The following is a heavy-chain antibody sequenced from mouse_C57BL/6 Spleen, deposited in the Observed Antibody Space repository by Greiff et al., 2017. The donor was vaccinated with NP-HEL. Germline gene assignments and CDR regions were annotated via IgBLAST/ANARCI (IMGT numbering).Heavy chain of an antibody. D-gene: IGHD2-4*01. CDR3: ARWIYYDYDGRVWCGY. Sequence: VQLQQPGAELVKPGASVKLSCKASGYTFTSYWMHWVKQRPGQGLEWIGMIHPNSGSTNYNEKFKSKATLTVDKSSSTAYMQLSSLTSEDSAVYYCARWIYYDYDGRVWCGYWGKGTLVTVAA. CDR1: GYTFTSYW. V-gene: IGHV1-64*01. J-gene: IGHJ3*01. CDR2: IHPNSGST.